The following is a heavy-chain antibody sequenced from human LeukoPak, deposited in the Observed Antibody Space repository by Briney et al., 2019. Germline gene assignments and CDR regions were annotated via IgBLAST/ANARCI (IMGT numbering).Heavy chain of an antibody. CDR3: ARKVAVAMDLDY. J-gene: IGHJ4*02. V-gene: IGHV3-23*01. CDR2: ITGAGTST. CDR1: GFTFKSYG. Sequence: PGGSLRLSCVASGFTFKSYGMTWVRQVPGKGLEWVSSITGAGTSTKYADSVNGRFTISRDNSKNTLYLQMTGLRAEDTALYYCARKVAVAMDLDYWGEGTL. D-gene: IGHD5-18*01.